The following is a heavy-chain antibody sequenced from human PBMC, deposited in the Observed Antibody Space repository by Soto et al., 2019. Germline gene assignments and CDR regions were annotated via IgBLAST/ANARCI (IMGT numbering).Heavy chain of an antibody. CDR3: ARDPGTSMIENYYNGMDV. V-gene: IGHV4-4*07. J-gene: IGHJ6*02. CDR1: GDSIRNYF. Sequence: LSLTCTVSGDSIRNYFWSWIRQPAGKGLEWIGRIYTSGSSNYNPSLKSRLTMSVDTSKNQVSLNLRSVTAADTAVYYCARDPGTSMIENYYNGMDVWGRGTTVTVS. D-gene: IGHD3-16*01. CDR2: IYTSGSS.